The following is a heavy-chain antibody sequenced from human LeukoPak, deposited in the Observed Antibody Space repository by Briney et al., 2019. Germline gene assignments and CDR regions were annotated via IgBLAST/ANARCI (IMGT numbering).Heavy chain of an antibody. CDR2: IYYSGST. CDR1: GGSISSYY. J-gene: IGHJ4*02. Sequence: KASETLSLTCTVSGGSISSYYWSWIRQPPGKGLEWIGYIYYSGSTNYNPSLKSRATISVDTSKNQFSLKLSSVTAADTAVYYCAGTTVTNPYYFDYWGQGTLVTVSS. V-gene: IGHV4-59*08. D-gene: IGHD4-17*01. CDR3: AGTTVTNPYYFDY.